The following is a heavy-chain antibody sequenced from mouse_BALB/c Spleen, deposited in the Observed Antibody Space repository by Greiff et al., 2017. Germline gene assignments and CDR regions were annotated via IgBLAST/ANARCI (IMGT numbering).Heavy chain of an antibody. CDR2: IDPSDSYT. CDR1: GYTFTSYW. V-gene: IGHV1-69*02. D-gene: IGHD2-4*01. J-gene: IGHJ2*01. Sequence: VQLQQSGAELVKPGASVKLSCKASGYTFTSYWMHWVKQRPGQGLEWIGEIDPSDSYTNYNQKFKGKATLTVDKSSSTAYMQLSSLTSEDSAVYYCARDGPMIRDFDYWGQGTTLTVSS. CDR3: ARDGPMIRDFDY.